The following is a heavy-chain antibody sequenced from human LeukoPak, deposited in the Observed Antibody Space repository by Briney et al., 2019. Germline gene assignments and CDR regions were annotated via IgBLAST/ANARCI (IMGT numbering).Heavy chain of an antibody. Sequence: SETLSLTCTVSGGSISSNSYYWSWIRQPAGKGLEWIGRIYTSGSTNYNPSLKSRVTISVDTSKNQFSLKLSSVTAADTAVYYCARCTVTTSLHYYYYYYMDVWGKGTTVTVSS. CDR3: ARCTVTTSLHYYYYYYMDV. V-gene: IGHV4-61*02. J-gene: IGHJ6*03. CDR1: GGSISSNSYY. CDR2: IYTSGST. D-gene: IGHD4-17*01.